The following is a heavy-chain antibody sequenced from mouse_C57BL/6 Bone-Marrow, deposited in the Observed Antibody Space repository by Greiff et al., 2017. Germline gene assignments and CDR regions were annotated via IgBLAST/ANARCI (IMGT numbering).Heavy chain of an antibody. D-gene: IGHD2-3*01. J-gene: IGHJ3*01. CDR1: GFSLTSYG. V-gene: IGHV2-2*01. CDR3: ARNLRLVRFAY. Sequence: QVQLQQPGPGLVQPSQSLSITCTVSGFSLTSYGVHWVRQSPGKGLEWLGVIWSGGSTDYNAAFISRLSISKDNAKSQVFFKKNSLQADDTAIYYCARNLRLVRFAYWCQGTLVTVSA. CDR2: IWSGGST.